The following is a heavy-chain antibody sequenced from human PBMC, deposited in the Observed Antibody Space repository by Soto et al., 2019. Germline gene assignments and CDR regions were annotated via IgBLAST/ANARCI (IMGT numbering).Heavy chain of an antibody. V-gene: IGHV1-8*01. CDR1: GYTFTSYD. CDR3: ARGGAKYCSGGSCYYYYYGMDV. CDR2: MNPNSGNT. J-gene: IGHJ6*02. D-gene: IGHD2-15*01. Sequence: QVQLVQSGAEVKKPGASVKVSCKASGYTFTSYDINWVRQATGQGLEWMGWMNPNSGNTGYAQKFQGRVTMTRNTSISTAYMELSSLRSEDTAVYYCARGGAKYCSGGSCYYYYYGMDVWGQGTTVTVSS.